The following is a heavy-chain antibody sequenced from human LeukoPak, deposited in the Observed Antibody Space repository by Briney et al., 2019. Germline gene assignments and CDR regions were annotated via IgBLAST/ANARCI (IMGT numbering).Heavy chain of an antibody. CDR2: IIPIFGTA. V-gene: IGHV1-69*01. D-gene: IGHD3-3*01. Sequence: SVKVSCKASGGTFSSYAISWVRQAPGQGLEWMGGIIPIFGTANYAQKFQGRVTITADESTSTAYMELSSLRSEDTAVYYCARDLYLFGVVTGFDYWGQGTLVTVSS. CDR3: ARDLYLFGVVTGFDY. J-gene: IGHJ4*02. CDR1: GGTFSSYA.